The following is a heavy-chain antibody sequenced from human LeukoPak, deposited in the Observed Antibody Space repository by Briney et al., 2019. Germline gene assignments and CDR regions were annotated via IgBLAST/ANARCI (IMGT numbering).Heavy chain of an antibody. CDR2: IKQDGTEK. CDR3: ARGVFTLDY. D-gene: IGHD3-10*01. J-gene: IGHJ4*02. Sequence: GGSLRLSCAASGFTFTTYWMSWFRQAPGKGLEWVASIKQDGTEKYYVDSVKGRFTISRDNAKNSLYLQMNSLRAEDTAVYYCARGVFTLDYWGQGTLVTVSS. V-gene: IGHV3-7*03. CDR1: GFTFTTYW.